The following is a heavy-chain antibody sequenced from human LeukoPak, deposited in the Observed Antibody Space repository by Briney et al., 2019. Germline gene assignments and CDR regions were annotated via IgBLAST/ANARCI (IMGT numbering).Heavy chain of an antibody. D-gene: IGHD3-22*01. CDR1: GGTFSSYA. J-gene: IGHJ3*02. Sequence: ASVKVSCKASGGTFSSYAISWVRQTPGQGLEWMGWINPNSGGTNYAQKFQGRVTMTRDTSISTAYMELSRLRSDDTAVYYCARVQSMIVVVITTHDAFDIWGQGTMVTVSS. V-gene: IGHV1-2*02. CDR2: INPNSGGT. CDR3: ARVQSMIVVVITTHDAFDI.